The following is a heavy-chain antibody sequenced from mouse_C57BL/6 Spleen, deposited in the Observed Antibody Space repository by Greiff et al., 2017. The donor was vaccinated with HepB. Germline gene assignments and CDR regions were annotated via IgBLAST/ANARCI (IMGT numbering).Heavy chain of an antibody. CDR2: IYPGDGDT. D-gene: IGHD1-1*01. V-gene: IGHV1-80*01. CDR3: ARRGYYGSSYVAMDY. J-gene: IGHJ4*01. Sequence: QVQLQQSGAELVKPGASVKISCKASGYAFSSYWMNWVKQRPGKGLEWIGQIYPGDGDTNYNGKFKGKATLTADKSSSTAYMQLSSLTSEDSAVYFCARRGYYGSSYVAMDYWGQGTSVTVSS. CDR1: GYAFSSYW.